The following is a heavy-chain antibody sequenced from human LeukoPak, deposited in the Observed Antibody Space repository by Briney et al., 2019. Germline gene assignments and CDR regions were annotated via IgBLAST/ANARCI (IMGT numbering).Heavy chain of an antibody. CDR2: FYTSGST. D-gene: IGHD1-26*01. CDR3: ARENSGGYREFDY. CDR1: GGSISSYY. V-gene: IGHV4-4*07. Sequence: PSETLSLTCTASGGSISSYYWSWIRQPAGKGLEWIGRFYTSGSTNYNASLKSRVSMSVDTSKNQFSLKLSSVTAADTAVFYCARENSGGYREFDYWGQGTLVTVSS. J-gene: IGHJ4*02.